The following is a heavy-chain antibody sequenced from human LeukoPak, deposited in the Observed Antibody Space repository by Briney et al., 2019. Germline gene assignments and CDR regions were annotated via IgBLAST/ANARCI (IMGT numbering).Heavy chain of an antibody. V-gene: IGHV1-2*02. CDR2: INPNSGGT. CDR3: ARVTYYDFWSGSPAFDY. J-gene: IGHJ4*02. D-gene: IGHD3-3*01. CDR1: GYTFTGYY. Sequence: GASVKVSCKASGYTFTGYYMHWVRQAPGQGLEWMGWINPNSGGTNYAQKLQGRVTMTRDTSISTAYMELSRLRSDDTAVYYCARVTYYDFWSGSPAFDYWGQGTLVTVSS.